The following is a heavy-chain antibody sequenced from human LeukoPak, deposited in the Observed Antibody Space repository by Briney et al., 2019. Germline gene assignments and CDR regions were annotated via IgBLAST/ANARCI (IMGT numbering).Heavy chain of an antibody. CDR1: GFIVTNNY. J-gene: IGHJ4*02. Sequence: PGGSLRLSCTASGFIVTNNYINWVRQAPGKGLEWVSLVYSGGSTYYADSAKGRFTISRDSSKNMVYLQMNSLRAEDTAMYYCARDPPAVLIDTYGWGQGTLVTVSS. V-gene: IGHV3-66*01. CDR3: ARDPPAVLIDTYG. D-gene: IGHD2-8*01. CDR2: VYSGGST.